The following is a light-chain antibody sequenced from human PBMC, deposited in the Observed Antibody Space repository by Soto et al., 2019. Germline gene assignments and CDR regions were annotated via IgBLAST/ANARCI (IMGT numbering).Light chain of an antibody. V-gene: IGLV2-11*01. J-gene: IGLJ3*02. CDR2: DVS. Sequence: QSVLTQPRSVSGSLGQSVTISCTGTSSDVGAYNYVSWYQQHPGKVPKLMIYDVSRRPSGVPDRFSGSKSGNTASLTISGLQADDEADYYCCSYAGSYTLVFGGGTKLTVL. CDR1: SSDVGAYNY. CDR3: CSYAGSYTLV.